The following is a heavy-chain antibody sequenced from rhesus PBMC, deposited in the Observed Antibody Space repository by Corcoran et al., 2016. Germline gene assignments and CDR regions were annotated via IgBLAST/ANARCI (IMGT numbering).Heavy chain of an antibody. CDR3: ARVRNYYGSGYYFDY. J-gene: IGHJ4*01. Sequence: QVTLKESGPALGKPTQTLTLTCPFSGFSISTTGTGVGWIRQPPGKALEWLGSIYWNDSKKYSTALKTRLTISKDPSKNQVVLTMPNMYPVDTATYYCARVRNYYGSGYYFDYWGQGVLVTVSS. CDR1: GFSISTTGTG. V-gene: IGHV2-95*01. D-gene: IGHD3-28*01. CDR2: IYWNDSK.